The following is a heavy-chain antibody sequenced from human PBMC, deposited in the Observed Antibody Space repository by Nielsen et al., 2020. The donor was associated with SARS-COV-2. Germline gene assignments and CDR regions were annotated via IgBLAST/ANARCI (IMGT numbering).Heavy chain of an antibody. Sequence: GSLRLSCTVSGGSISSSTYYWGWIRQPPGKGLEWIGNIYYSGSTYYNPSLKSRVTILLDTSKNQFSLKLSSVTAADTAVYYCARDPGYYGMDVWGQGTTVTVS. CDR3: ARDPGYYGMDV. V-gene: IGHV4-39*07. CDR1: GGSISSSTYY. CDR2: IYYSGST. J-gene: IGHJ6*02.